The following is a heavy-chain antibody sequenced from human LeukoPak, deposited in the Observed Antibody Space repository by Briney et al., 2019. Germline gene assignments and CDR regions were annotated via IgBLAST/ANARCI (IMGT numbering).Heavy chain of an antibody. J-gene: IGHJ6*03. Sequence: PGGSLRLSCAASGFTFSSYSMNWVRQAPGKGLEWVSSISNSSSYIYYADSVKGRFTISRDNAKNSLYLQMNSLRAEDTAVYYCARGGPLSAAAGSEDNPPYYYYMDVWGKGTTVTVSS. CDR2: ISNSSSYI. V-gene: IGHV3-21*01. CDR3: ARGGPLSAAAGSEDNPPYYYYMDV. D-gene: IGHD6-13*01. CDR1: GFTFSSYS.